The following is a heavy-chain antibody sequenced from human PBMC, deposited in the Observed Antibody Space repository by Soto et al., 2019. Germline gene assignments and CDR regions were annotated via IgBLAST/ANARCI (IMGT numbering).Heavy chain of an antibody. Sequence: QVQLQQWGAGLLKPSETLSLTCAVYGGSFSGYYWSWIRQPPGKGLEWIGEINHSGSTNYNPSLKSRVTISVDTSKNQFYLKLSSVTAADTAVYYCASRGIQRWRAPSDYWGQGTLVTVSS. CDR2: INHSGST. J-gene: IGHJ4*02. D-gene: IGHD5-18*01. CDR3: ASRGIQRWRAPSDY. CDR1: GGSFSGYY. V-gene: IGHV4-34*01.